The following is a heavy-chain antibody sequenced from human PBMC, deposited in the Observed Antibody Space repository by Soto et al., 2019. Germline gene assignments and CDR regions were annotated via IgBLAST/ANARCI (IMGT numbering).Heavy chain of an antibody. V-gene: IGHV1-69*01. CDR2: IIPIFGTA. CDR3: ARSPATVTSPVESGVGYYGMDV. CDR1: GGTFSSYA. D-gene: IGHD4-17*01. Sequence: QVQLVQSGAEVKKPGSSVKVSCKASGGTFSSYAMSWVRQAPGQGLEWMGGIIPIFGTANYAQKFQGRVTITADESTSTAYMELSSLRSEDTAVYYCARSPATVTSPVESGVGYYGMDVWGQGTTVTVSS. J-gene: IGHJ6*02.